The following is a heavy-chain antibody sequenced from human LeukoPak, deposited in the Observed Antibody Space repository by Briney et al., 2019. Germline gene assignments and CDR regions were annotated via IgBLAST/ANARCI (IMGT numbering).Heavy chain of an antibody. D-gene: IGHD4-23*01. Sequence: SETLSLTCSVSGGSIRGSTYYWGWIRQPPGKGLEWIGSIYYSGSTYYNPSLKSRVTISVDTSKNQFSLKLSSVTAADTAVYYCASQHTVVTPDAFDIWGQGTMVTVSS. J-gene: IGHJ3*02. CDR2: IYYSGST. V-gene: IGHV4-39*01. CDR1: GGSIRGSTYY. CDR3: ASQHTVVTPDAFDI.